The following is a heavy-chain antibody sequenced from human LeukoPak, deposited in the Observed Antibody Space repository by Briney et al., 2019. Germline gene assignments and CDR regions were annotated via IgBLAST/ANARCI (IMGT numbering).Heavy chain of an antibody. CDR3: AGSMAVAGLSFDY. D-gene: IGHD6-19*01. Sequence: SETLSLTCAVYGGSFSGYYWSWIRQPSGKGLEWIGEINHSGSTNYTPSLKSRVTISLDTSKNQFSLKLSSVTAADTAVYYCAGSMAVAGLSFDYWGQGALVTVSS. CDR1: GGSFSGYY. V-gene: IGHV4-34*01. J-gene: IGHJ4*02. CDR2: INHSGST.